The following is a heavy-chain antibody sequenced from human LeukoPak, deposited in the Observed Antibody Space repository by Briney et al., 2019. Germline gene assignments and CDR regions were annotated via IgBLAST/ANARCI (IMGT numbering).Heavy chain of an antibody. CDR2: MNPNSGNT. J-gene: IGHJ4*02. V-gene: IGHV1-8*03. Sequence: ASVKVSCKASGYTFTSYDINWVRQATGQGLEWMGWMNPNSGNTGYAQKFQGRVTITRNTSISTAYMELSSLRSEDTAVYYCARGWGIAAWYYFDYWGQGTLVTVSS. D-gene: IGHD6-13*01. CDR1: GYTFTSYD. CDR3: ARGWGIAAWYYFDY.